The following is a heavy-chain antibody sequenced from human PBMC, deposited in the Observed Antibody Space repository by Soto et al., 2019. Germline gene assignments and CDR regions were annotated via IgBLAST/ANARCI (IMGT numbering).Heavy chain of an antibody. CDR1: GFTFGSYA. J-gene: IGHJ6*03. Sequence: PGGSLRLSCAASGFTFGSYAMSWVRQAPGKGLEWVSTMSGGGGTYSADSVKGRFTLSRDFSKNTLYLQMNSLRAEDSAVYYCAKLGSLSNPPYYYMDVWGKGTTVTVSS. CDR2: MSGGGGT. V-gene: IGHV3-23*01. CDR3: AKLGSLSNPPYYYMDV. D-gene: IGHD6-6*01.